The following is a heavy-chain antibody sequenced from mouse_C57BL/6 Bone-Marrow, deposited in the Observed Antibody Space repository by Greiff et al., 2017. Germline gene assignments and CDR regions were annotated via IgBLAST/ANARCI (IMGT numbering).Heavy chain of an antibody. Sequence: QVQLQQSGAELARPGASVKLSCKASGYTFTSYGISWVKQRTGQGLEWIGEIYPRSGNTYYNEKFKGKATLTADKSSSTAYMELRSLTSEVSAVYFCARNGGDGWFAYWGQGTLGTVSA. J-gene: IGHJ3*01. CDR2: IYPRSGNT. CDR1: GYTFTSYG. V-gene: IGHV1-81*01. D-gene: IGHD2-13*01. CDR3: ARNGGDGWFAY.